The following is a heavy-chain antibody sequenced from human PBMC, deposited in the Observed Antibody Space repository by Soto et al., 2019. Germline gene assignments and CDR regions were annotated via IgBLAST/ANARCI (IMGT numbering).Heavy chain of an antibody. CDR2: ISAYNGNT. J-gene: IGHJ4*02. Sequence: QVQLVQSGAEVKKPGASVKVSCKASGYTFTSYGISWVRQAPGQGLEWMGWISAYNGNTNYAQKLQGRVTRATDTSTSTAYMEVRSLGSDDTAVYYCARVARYCSGGSCYGNDYWGQGTLVTVSS. CDR1: GYTFTSYG. V-gene: IGHV1-18*04. CDR3: ARVARYCSGGSCYGNDY. D-gene: IGHD2-15*01.